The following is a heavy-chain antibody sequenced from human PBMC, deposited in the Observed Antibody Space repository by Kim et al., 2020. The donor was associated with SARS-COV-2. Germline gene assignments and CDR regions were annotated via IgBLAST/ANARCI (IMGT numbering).Heavy chain of an antibody. Sequence: GGSLRLSCAASGFTFSSYSMNWVRQAPGKGLEWVSSISSSSSYIYYADSVKGRFTISRDNAKNSLYLQMNSLRAEDTAVYYCARDTTDIVVVPAASLYGMDVWGQGTTVTVSS. CDR1: GFTFSSYS. CDR2: ISSSSSYI. V-gene: IGHV3-21*01. CDR3: ARDTTDIVVVPAASLYGMDV. D-gene: IGHD2-2*01. J-gene: IGHJ6*02.